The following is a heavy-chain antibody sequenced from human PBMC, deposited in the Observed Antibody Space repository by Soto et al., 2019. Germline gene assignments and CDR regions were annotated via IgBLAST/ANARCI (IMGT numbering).Heavy chain of an antibody. CDR1: GGSISSRSYS. CDR3: AKLAGYCIGNSCRGDYAMDV. Sequence: SETLSLTCSVSGGSISSRSYSWGWIRQPPGKGLEWIGTIYYRENTYYNPSLKSRVTISVDTSKNQFSLKLSSVTAADTAVYYCAKLAGYCIGNSCRGDYAMDVWGQGATVTVS. D-gene: IGHD2-2*01. J-gene: IGHJ6*02. CDR2: IYYRENT. V-gene: IGHV4-39*01.